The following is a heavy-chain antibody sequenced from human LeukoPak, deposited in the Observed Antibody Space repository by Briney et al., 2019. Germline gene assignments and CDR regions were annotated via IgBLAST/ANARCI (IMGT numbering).Heavy chain of an antibody. CDR1: GFTFDDYA. Sequence: GGSLRLSCAASGFTFDDYAMHWVRQAPGKGLEWVSGISWNSGSIGYADSVKGRFTISRDNAKNSLYLQMNSLRAEDTAVYYCAKETLLIPFDAFDIWGQGTMVTVSS. D-gene: IGHD2/OR15-2a*01. CDR2: ISWNSGSI. V-gene: IGHV3-9*01. CDR3: AKETLLIPFDAFDI. J-gene: IGHJ3*02.